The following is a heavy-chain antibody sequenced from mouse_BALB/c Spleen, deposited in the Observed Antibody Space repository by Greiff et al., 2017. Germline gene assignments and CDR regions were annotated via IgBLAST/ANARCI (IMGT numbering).Heavy chain of an antibody. CDR2: ISSGSSTI. Sequence: EVNLVESGGGLVQPGGSRKLSCAASGFTFSSFGMHWVRQAPEKGLEWVAYISSGSSTIYYADTVKGRFTISRDNPKNTLFLQMTSLRSEDTAMYYCARAYYGFDYWGQGTTLTVSS. J-gene: IGHJ2*01. CDR3: ARAYYGFDY. V-gene: IGHV5-17*02. D-gene: IGHD1-1*01. CDR1: GFTFSSFG.